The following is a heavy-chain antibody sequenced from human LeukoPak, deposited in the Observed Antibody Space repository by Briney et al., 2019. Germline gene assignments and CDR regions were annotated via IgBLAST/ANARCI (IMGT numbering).Heavy chain of an antibody. CDR2: IPYDGSNK. D-gene: IGHD6-25*01. CDR3: AGVGS. V-gene: IGHV3-30*04. J-gene: IGHJ4*02. CDR1: GSTFSYYA. Sequence: RGSLRLSCAASGSTFSYYAMNWVRQAPGKGLEWVAVIPYDGSNKYYADSVKGRFTISRDNSKNTLYLQMNSLIAEDTAVYYCAGVGSWGQGTLVTVSS.